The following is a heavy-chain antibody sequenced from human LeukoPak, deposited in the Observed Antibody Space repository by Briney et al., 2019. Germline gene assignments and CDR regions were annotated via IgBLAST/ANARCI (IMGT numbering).Heavy chain of an antibody. D-gene: IGHD3-22*01. CDR3: ARGSYYYEYYFDY. CDR2: ISYDGSNK. V-gene: IGHV3-30*01. J-gene: IGHJ4*02. CDR1: GFTFSSYA. Sequence: GGSLRLSCAASGFTFSSYAKHWGRQGPGPGQELVSVISYDGSNKYYADSVKGRFTISRDNSKNTLYLQMNSLRAEDTAVYYCARGSYYYEYYFDYWGQGTLVTVSS.